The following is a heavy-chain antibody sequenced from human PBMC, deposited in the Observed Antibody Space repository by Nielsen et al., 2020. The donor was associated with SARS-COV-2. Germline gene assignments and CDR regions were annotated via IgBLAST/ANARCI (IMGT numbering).Heavy chain of an antibody. CDR3: AKAGYGSGSFFWFDP. J-gene: IGHJ5*02. CDR2: IWYDGSNK. V-gene: IGHV3-33*06. D-gene: IGHD3-10*01. Sequence: WVRLPPGKGLEWVAVIWYDGSNKYYADSVKGRFTISRDNSKNTLYLQMNSLRAEDTAVYYCAKAGYGSGSFFWFDPWGQGTLVTVSS.